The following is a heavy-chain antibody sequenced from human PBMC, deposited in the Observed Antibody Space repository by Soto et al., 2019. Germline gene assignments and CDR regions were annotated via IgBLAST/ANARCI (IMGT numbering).Heavy chain of an antibody. J-gene: IGHJ4*02. Sequence: SKAPGEAYTSRSRRSPCHEHKKGLEWMGWISAYNGNTNYAQKLQGRVTMTTDTSTSTAYMELRSLRPDDTAVYYCAIPPPGGHGDERAGGYWGKGTLVTVSS. V-gene: IGHV1-18*01. D-gene: IGHD4-17*01. CDR2: ISAYNGNT. CDR1: GEAYTSRS. CDR3: AIPPPGGHGDERAGGY.